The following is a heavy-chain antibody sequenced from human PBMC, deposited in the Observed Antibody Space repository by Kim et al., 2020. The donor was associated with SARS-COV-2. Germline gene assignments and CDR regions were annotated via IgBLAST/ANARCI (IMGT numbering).Heavy chain of an antibody. CDR1: GFTFDDYA. CDR3: AKSIVGAIRGDAFDI. J-gene: IGHJ3*02. V-gene: IGHV3-43*02. Sequence: GGSLRLSCAASGFTFDDYAMHWVRQAPGKGLEWVSLISGDGGSTYYADSVKGRFTISRDNSKNSLYLQMNSLRTEDTALYYCAKSIVGAIRGDAFDIWGQGTMVTVSS. D-gene: IGHD1-26*01. CDR2: ISGDGGST.